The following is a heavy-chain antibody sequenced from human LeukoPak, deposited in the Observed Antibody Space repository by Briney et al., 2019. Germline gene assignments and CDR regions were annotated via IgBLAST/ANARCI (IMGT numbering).Heavy chain of an antibody. D-gene: IGHD3-10*01. CDR2: INHSGST. CDR3: ARGRLGSRITMVRGFDP. Sequence: SETLSLTCAVYGGSFSGYYWSWIRQPPGRGLEWMGEINHSGSTNYNPSLKSRVTISVDTTKNQFSLKLSSVAARDTAVYYCARGRLGSRITMVRGFDPWGQGTLVTVSS. J-gene: IGHJ5*02. V-gene: IGHV4-34*01. CDR1: GGSFSGYY.